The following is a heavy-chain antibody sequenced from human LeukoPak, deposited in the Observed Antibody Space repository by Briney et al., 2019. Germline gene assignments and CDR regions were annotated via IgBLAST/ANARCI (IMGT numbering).Heavy chain of an antibody. CDR3: ARGASGTLYDAFDI. D-gene: IGHD1-26*01. CDR2: IYCSGTT. V-gene: IGHV4-59*01. CDR1: GGSISTYY. Sequence: PSETLSLTCTVSGGSISTYYWSWIRQPPGEGLEWIGSIYCSGTTNSNPSLKSRATISVDTSKNHLSLKVSSVTAADTAVYYCARGASGTLYDAFDIWGQGTMVTVSS. J-gene: IGHJ3*02.